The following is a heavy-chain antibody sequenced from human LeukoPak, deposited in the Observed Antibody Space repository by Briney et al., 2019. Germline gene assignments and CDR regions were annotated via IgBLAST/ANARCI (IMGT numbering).Heavy chain of an antibody. CDR1: GGTFSSYA. Sequence: SVKVSCKASGGTFSSYAISWVRQAPGQGLEWMGGIIPIFGTANYAQKFQGRVTITADESTSTAYMELSSLRSEDTAVYYCARSEWELDYFDYWGQGTLVTVSS. CDR2: IIPIFGTA. D-gene: IGHD1-26*01. J-gene: IGHJ4*02. CDR3: ARSEWELDYFDY. V-gene: IGHV1-69*13.